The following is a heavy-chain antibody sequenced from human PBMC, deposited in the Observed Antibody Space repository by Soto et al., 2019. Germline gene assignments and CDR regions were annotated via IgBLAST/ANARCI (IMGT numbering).Heavy chain of an antibody. D-gene: IGHD4-17*01. J-gene: IGHJ4*02. CDR1: GFSLSTNGVG. CDR3: AKQGGGDYILGY. V-gene: IGHV2-5*02. CDR2: IYWDDSK. Sequence: QITLKESGPTLVKPTQPLTLTCTFSGFSLSTNGVGVGWIRQPPGKALEWLALIYWDDSKEYSPSLNSRLTFTKDTSRNLGVLTMTNMDPVDTATYYCAKQGGGDYILGYWGQGTLVTVSS.